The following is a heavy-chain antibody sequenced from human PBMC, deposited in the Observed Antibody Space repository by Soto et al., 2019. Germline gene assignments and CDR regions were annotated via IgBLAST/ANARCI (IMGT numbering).Heavy chain of an antibody. CDR1: GGTFNSYA. D-gene: IGHD3-10*01. Sequence: QVQLVQSGAEVKKPGSSVQVSCKASGGTFNSYAFSWVRQAPGQGLEWMGGIIPIFGTTNHAQKFQGRAKVKPEESTSSTYTELGTLRPDGPAVYCFARGAPGSGMDYYHGMDVWGQGTGVTVAS. CDR3: ARGAPGSGMDYYHGMDV. J-gene: IGHJ6*01. CDR2: IIPIFGTT. V-gene: IGHV1-69*01.